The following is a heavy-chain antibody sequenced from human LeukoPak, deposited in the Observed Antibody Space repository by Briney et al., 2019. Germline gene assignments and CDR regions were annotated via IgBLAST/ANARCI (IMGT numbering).Heavy chain of an antibody. CDR1: GFTFSFYP. Sequence: GGSLRLSCAASGFTFSFYPMHWVRQAPGKGLEYVSGISSNGGSTYYANSVKGRFTISRDNSKNTLYLQMGSLRVEDMAVYYCAREDDSSLLDYWGQGTLVTVSS. CDR3: AREDDSSLLDY. J-gene: IGHJ4*02. CDR2: ISSNGGST. D-gene: IGHD3-22*01. V-gene: IGHV3-64*01.